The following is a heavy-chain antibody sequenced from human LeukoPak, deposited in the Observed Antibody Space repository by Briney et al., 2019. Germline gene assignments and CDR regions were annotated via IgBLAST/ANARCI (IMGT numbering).Heavy chain of an antibody. V-gene: IGHV5-51*01. CDR3: ARRAGNYESSGYYSFDY. CDR1: GYRFDAHR. Sequence: GESLKISCKGSGYRFDAHRIGWVRQMPGKGLEWMGIIFPGDSDTTYSPSFQGQVAISADKSTTTIYLQWSSLRDSDTAMYYCARRAGNYESSGYYSFDYWGQGTLVTVSS. D-gene: IGHD3-22*01. CDR2: IFPGDSDT. J-gene: IGHJ4*02.